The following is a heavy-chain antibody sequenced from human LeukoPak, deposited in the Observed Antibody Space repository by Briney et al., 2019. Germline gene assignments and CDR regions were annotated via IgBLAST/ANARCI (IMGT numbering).Heavy chain of an antibody. Sequence: PGGSLRLSCAASGFTFSGLWMHWVRQAPGKGLAWVARINSDGSTTNYADSVKGRFTISRDNATNTLYLQMNSLRDDNPALYHYATLGYDSSAYHPFDYWGQGNLVTVSS. V-gene: IGHV3-74*01. CDR1: GFTFSGLW. D-gene: IGHD3-22*01. J-gene: IGHJ4*02. CDR3: ATLGYDSSAYHPFDY. CDR2: INSDGSTT.